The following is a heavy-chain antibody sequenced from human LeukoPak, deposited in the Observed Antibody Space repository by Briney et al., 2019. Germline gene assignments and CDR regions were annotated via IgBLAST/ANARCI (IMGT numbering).Heavy chain of an antibody. CDR2: ISWNSGYI. J-gene: IGHJ4*02. CDR1: GFAFDEYA. Sequence: GGSLRLSCAASGFAFDEYAMHWVRQAPGKGLEWLSIISWNSGYIGYADSVKGRFTISRDNAKNSLYLQMNSLRAEDTALYFCAKVRGTYSSGYFFDSWGQGTLVTVSS. D-gene: IGHD6-19*01. V-gene: IGHV3-9*01. CDR3: AKVRGTYSSGYFFDS.